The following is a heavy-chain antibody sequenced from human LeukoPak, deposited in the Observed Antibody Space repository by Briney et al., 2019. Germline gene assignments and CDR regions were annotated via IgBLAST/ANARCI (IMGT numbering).Heavy chain of an antibody. CDR2: IYHSGST. J-gene: IGHJ6*02. CDR3: ARVTRGTDSYGYYYYYYGMDV. D-gene: IGHD5-18*01. CDR1: GGSISSGGYS. V-gene: IGHV4-30-2*01. Sequence: PSQTLSLTCAVSGGSISSGGYSWSWIRQPPGKGLEWIGYIYHSGSTYYNPSLKSRVTISVDTSKNQFSLKLSSVTAADTAVYYCARVTRGTDSYGYYYYYYGMDVWGQGTTVTVSS.